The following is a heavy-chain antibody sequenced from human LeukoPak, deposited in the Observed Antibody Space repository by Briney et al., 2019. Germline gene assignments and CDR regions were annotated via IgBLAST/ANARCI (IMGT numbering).Heavy chain of an antibody. CDR3: ERRTYYYDSSGTLFDY. D-gene: IGHD3-22*01. J-gene: IGHJ4*02. CDR2: IYYSGST. CDR1: GGSISSSSYY. Sequence: SETLSLTCTVSGGSISSSSYYWGWIRQPPGKGLEWIGSIYYSGSTYYNPSLKSRVTISVDTSKNPFSLKLSSVTAADTAVYYCERRTYYYDSSGTLFDYWGQGTLVTVSS. V-gene: IGHV4-39*01.